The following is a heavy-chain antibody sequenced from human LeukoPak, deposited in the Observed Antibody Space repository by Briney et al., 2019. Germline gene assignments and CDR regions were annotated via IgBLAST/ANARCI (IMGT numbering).Heavy chain of an antibody. V-gene: IGHV3-33*01. J-gene: IGHJ6*02. CDR3: ARDRNYYYYGMDV. Sequence: GGSLRLSCAASGFTFSSYGMHWVRQAPGKGLEWVAVVWYDGSNKYYADSVKGRFTISRDNSKNTLYLQMNSLRAEDTAVYYCARDRNYYYYGMDVWGQGTTVTVSS. CDR1: GFTFSSYG. CDR2: VWYDGSNK.